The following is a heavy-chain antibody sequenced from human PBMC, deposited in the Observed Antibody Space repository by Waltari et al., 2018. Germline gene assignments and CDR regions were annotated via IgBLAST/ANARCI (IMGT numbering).Heavy chain of an antibody. Sequence: EVRLVESGGGLVQPGGSLRLSGAAAGFNFSSYWMSWVRRAPGKGREWVANIKQDGSDKYDVDSVEGRFTVSRDNAKNSLYLQMNSLRAEDTAVYYCARVYWPRGFDYWGQGTLVTVSS. J-gene: IGHJ4*02. CDR2: IKQDGSDK. V-gene: IGHV3-7*01. D-gene: IGHD2-8*02. CDR1: GFNFSSYW. CDR3: ARVYWPRGFDY.